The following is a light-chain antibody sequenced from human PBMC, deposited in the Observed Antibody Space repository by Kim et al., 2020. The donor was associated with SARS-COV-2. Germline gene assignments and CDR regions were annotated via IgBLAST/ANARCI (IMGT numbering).Light chain of an antibody. Sequence: SPGERATLSCRASQSISSNLAWYQQKPGQAPRLLIYGASTRATGVPARFSGSGFGTEFTLSISSLQSEDFALYFCQQYNDWPTWTFGQGTKVDIK. CDR3: QQYNDWPTWT. CDR2: GAS. V-gene: IGKV3-15*01. J-gene: IGKJ1*01. CDR1: QSISSN.